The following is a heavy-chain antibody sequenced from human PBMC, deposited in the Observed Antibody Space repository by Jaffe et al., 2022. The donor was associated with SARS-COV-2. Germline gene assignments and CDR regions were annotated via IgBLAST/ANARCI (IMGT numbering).Heavy chain of an antibody. J-gene: IGHJ4*02. Sequence: QLQLQESGPGLVKPSETLSLTCTVSGGSISSSSYYWGWIRQPPGKGLEWIGSIYYSGSTYYNPSLKSRVTISVDTSKNQFSLKLSSVTAADTAVYYCASIYRVIGRQLATIFDYWGQGTLVTVSS. CDR2: IYYSGST. CDR3: ASIYRVIGRQLATIFDY. CDR1: GGSISSSSYY. V-gene: IGHV4-39*01. D-gene: IGHD6-13*01.